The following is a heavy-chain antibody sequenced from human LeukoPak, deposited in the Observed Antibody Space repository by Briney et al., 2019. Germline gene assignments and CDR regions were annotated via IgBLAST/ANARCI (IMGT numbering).Heavy chain of an antibody. CDR3: ARDRGYSNFDY. V-gene: IGHV3-7*01. CDR2: MNEDGSEK. D-gene: IGHD4-11*01. J-gene: IGHJ4*02. CDR1: GFGFSNYW. Sequence: GGSLRLSCAASGFGFSNYWMSWVRQAPGKGLEWVANMNEDGSEKNYVDSVKGRFTISRDNAQDSLYLQMNSLRAEDTAVYYYARDRGYSNFDYWGQGTLLTVSS.